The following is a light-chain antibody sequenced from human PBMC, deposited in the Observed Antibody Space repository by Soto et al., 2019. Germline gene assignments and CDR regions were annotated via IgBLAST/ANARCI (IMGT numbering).Light chain of an antibody. J-gene: IGKJ1*01. CDR2: GAS. V-gene: IGKV3-20*01. CDR1: QSVSSSS. Sequence: NVLTQSPGTLSLSPGERATLFCRASQSVSSSSLAWYQQKPGQAPRLLMYGASSRATGIPDRFSGSGSGTDFTLTIRTLEPEDFAVYYCQQYGSSPRTFGQGTKVDIK. CDR3: QQYGSSPRT.